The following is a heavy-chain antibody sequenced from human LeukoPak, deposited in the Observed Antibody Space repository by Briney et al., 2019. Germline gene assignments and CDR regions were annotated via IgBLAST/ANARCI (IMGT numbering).Heavy chain of an antibody. Sequence: GGSLRLSCSASGFTFSSYAMSWVRQAPGKGLEWVSAISGSGGSTYYADSVKGRFTISRDNSKNTLNLQMNSLRAEDTAVYYCAKEGWVVPAATSYFDYWGQGTPVAVSS. V-gene: IGHV3-23*01. D-gene: IGHD2-2*01. CDR2: ISGSGGST. J-gene: IGHJ4*02. CDR3: AKEGWVVPAATSYFDY. CDR1: GFTFSSYA.